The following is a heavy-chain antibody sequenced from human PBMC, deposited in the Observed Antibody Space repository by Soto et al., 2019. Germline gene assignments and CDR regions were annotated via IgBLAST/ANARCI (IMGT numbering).Heavy chain of an antibody. V-gene: IGHV1-69*01. CDR3: ARSSSSSVYYYYYGMDV. J-gene: IGHJ6*02. CDR1: GGTFSSYA. CDR2: IIPIFGTA. D-gene: IGHD6-6*01. Sequence: QVQLVQSGAEVKKPGSSVKVSCKASGGTFSSYAISWVRQAPGQGLEWMGGIIPIFGTAKYAQKFEGRVTLTADESTSPAYMELSSLRSEDTAVYYCARSSSSSVYYYYYGMDVWGQGTTVTVSS.